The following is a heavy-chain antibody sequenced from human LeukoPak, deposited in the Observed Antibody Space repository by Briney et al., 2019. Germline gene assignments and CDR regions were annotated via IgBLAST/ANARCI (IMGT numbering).Heavy chain of an antibody. D-gene: IGHD5-12*01. CDR3: ARWDYSGYDPKGDY. CDR2: IRFDGGNK. V-gene: IGHV3-30*02. Sequence: GGSLRLSCAASGFTFSSYGMHWVRQAPGKGLEWVAFIRFDGGNKYYADSVKGRFTISRDNSKTTLYLQMNSLRAEDTAVYYCARWDYSGYDPKGDYWGQGTLVTVSS. J-gene: IGHJ4*02. CDR1: GFTFSSYG.